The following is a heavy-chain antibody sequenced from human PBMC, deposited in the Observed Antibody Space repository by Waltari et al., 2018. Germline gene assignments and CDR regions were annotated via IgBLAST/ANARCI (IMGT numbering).Heavy chain of an antibody. Sequence: QVQLQESGPGLVKPSETLSLTCAVSGYSISSGYYWGWIRQPPGKGLEWIGSIYHSGSPYETPSLKSRVTISVDTSKNQFSLKLSSVTAADTAVYYWARRLAVAGRSDYWGQGTLVTVSS. CDR1: GYSISSGYY. J-gene: IGHJ4*02. CDR2: IYHSGSP. CDR3: ARRLAVAGRSDY. D-gene: IGHD6-19*01. V-gene: IGHV4-38-2*01.